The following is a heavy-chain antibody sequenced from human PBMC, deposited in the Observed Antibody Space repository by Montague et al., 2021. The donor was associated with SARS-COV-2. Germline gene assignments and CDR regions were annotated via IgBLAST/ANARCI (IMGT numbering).Heavy chain of an antibody. CDR1: GDSVAIHSAA. J-gene: IGHJ4*02. CDR3: ARVPRYSLSWSFDY. V-gene: IGHV6-1*01. CDR2: PYFGSKWYY. Sequence: CAISGDSVAIHSAASDWIRQSPSRRLECLGRPYFGSKWYYDYAVSLKSRMTISPDTSKNQFSLQLRSVTPEDRAVYYCARVPRYSLSWSFDYWGQGTLVTVSS. D-gene: IGHD6-13*01.